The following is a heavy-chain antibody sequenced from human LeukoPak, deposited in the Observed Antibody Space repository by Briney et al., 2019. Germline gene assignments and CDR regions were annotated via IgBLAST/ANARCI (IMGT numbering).Heavy chain of an antibody. D-gene: IGHD4-11*01. CDR1: GGSFSGYY. J-gene: IGHJ6*03. CDR2: INHSGST. Sequence: SETLSLTCAVYGGSFSGYYWSWIRQPPGKGLEWIGEINHSGSTNYNPSLKSRVTISVDTSKNQFSLKLSSVTAADTVVYYCARGSSNYVFYYYYYYMDVWGKGTTVTVSS. CDR3: ARGSSNYVFYYYYYYMDV. V-gene: IGHV4-34*01.